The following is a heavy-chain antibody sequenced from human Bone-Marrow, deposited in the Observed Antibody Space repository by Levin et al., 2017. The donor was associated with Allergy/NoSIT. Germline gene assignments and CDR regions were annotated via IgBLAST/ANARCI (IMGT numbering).Heavy chain of an antibody. Sequence: SETLSLTCTVSGGSISSNGYYWGWIRQPPGTGLDWIGSIYYSGSTYYNPSLKSRVTISVDTSKNQFSLKLSSVTAADTAVYYCARQYGQQLVDYWGQGTLVTVSS. CDR1: GGSISSNGYY. J-gene: IGHJ4*02. CDR2: IYYSGST. D-gene: IGHD6-13*01. CDR3: ARQYGQQLVDY. V-gene: IGHV4-39*01.